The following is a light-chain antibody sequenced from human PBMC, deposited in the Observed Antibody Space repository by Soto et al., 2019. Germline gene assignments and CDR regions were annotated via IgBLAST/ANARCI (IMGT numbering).Light chain of an antibody. CDR2: GAS. CDR1: ENVRTF. V-gene: IGKV3-11*01. Sequence: EVVLTQSPATLSLSPGERATLSCRASENVRTFVDWYQQKPGQAPRLLIYGASNRATGIPARFSGSGSGTDFTLTISSLEPEDFAVYYCQLRSSWPPEVTFGQGTRLEIK. CDR3: QLRSSWPPEVT. J-gene: IGKJ5*01.